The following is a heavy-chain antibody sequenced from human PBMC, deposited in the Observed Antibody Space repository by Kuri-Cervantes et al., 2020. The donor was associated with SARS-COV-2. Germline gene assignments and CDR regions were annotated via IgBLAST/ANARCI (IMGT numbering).Heavy chain of an antibody. CDR3: ARRVGYYFDH. CDR1: GYSFTSYW. D-gene: IGHD2-15*01. J-gene: IGHJ4*02. Sequence: KVSCKGSGYSFTSYWISWVRQMPGKGLEWMWRIDPSDSYTNYSPSFQGHVTISADKSISTAYLQWSSLKASDTAMYYCARRVGYYFDHWGQGTLVTVSS. V-gene: IGHV5-10-1*01. CDR2: IDPSDSYT.